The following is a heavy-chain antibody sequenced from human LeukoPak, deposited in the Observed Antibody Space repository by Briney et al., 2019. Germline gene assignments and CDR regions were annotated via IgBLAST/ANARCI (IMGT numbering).Heavy chain of an antibody. CDR3: ARHALKPYGSGSYDY. D-gene: IGHD3-10*01. CDR1: GYGFTSYW. J-gene: IGHJ4*02. Sequence: GAPLKISCKGAGYGFTSYWVCCVRQMPGQGLEGMGSIYPGDSDPRYSPSFQGQVTISADKSISTAYLQWSSLKASDTAMYYCARHALKPYGSGSYDYWGQGTLVTVSS. CDR2: IYPGDSDP. V-gene: IGHV5-51*01.